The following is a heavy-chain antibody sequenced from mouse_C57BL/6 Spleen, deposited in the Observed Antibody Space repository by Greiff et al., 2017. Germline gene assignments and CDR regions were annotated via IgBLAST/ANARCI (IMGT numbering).Heavy chain of an antibody. J-gene: IGHJ1*03. V-gene: IGHV5-16*01. D-gene: IGHD1-1*01. CDR3: ARDYYGYWYFDV. Sequence: EVQRVESEGGLVQPGSSMKLSCTASGFTFSDYYMAWVRQVPEKGLEWVANINYDGSSTYYLDSLKSRFIISRDNAKNILYLQMSSLKSEDTATYYCARDYYGYWYFDVWGTGTTVTVSS. CDR2: INYDGSST. CDR1: GFTFSDYY.